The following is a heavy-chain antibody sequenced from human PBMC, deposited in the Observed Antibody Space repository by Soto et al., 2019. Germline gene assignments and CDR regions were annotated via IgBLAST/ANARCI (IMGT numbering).Heavy chain of an antibody. CDR2: ISYDGSNK. J-gene: IGHJ4*02. Sequence: PGGSLRLSCAASGFTFSSYAMHWVRQAPGKGLEWVAVISYDGSNKYYADSVRGRFTISRDNSKNTLYLQMNSLRAEDTAVYYCARTQRGYSPSTVTYFDYWGQGTLVTVSS. V-gene: IGHV3-30-3*01. D-gene: IGHD5-18*01. CDR3: ARTQRGYSPSTVTYFDY. CDR1: GFTFSSYA.